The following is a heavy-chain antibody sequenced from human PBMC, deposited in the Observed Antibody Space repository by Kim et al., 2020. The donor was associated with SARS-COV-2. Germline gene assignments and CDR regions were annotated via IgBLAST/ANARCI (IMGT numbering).Heavy chain of an antibody. CDR3: VKWKNDFWSGYYSDAFDV. Sequence: VKGRFTVSRDNSKNMLFMQMNSLSAEDTAVYFCVKWKNDFWSGYYSDAFDVWGQGTMVTVSS. J-gene: IGHJ3*01. V-gene: IGHV3-23*01. D-gene: IGHD3-3*01.